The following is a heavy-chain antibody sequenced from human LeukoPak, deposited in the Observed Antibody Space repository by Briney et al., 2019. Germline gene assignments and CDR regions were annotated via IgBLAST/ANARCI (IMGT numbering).Heavy chain of an antibody. Sequence: SETLSLTCTVSGGSISSSSYYWGWIRQPPGKGLEWIGSIYYSGSTYYNPSLKSRVTISVDTSKSQFSLKLSSVTAADTAVYYCARGGLPLDYAGWFDPWGQGTLVTVSS. D-gene: IGHD4-23*01. V-gene: IGHV4-39*07. CDR3: ARGGLPLDYAGWFDP. J-gene: IGHJ5*02. CDR1: GGSISSSSYY. CDR2: IYYSGST.